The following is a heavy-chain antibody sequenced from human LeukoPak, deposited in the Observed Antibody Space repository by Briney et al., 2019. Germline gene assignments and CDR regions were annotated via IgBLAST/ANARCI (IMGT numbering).Heavy chain of an antibody. Sequence: GGSLRLACAASGFTFGTYPMAWVRQAPGKGLGWVSAISGSGDTTYYADSVKGRCTISRDNFKSRLYLQMNSLICDDTAVYDCAMDRGYWGQGTPVTVSS. V-gene: IGHV3-23*01. CDR3: AMDRGY. CDR2: ISGSGDTT. D-gene: IGHD2-2*03. J-gene: IGHJ4*02. CDR1: GFTFGTYP.